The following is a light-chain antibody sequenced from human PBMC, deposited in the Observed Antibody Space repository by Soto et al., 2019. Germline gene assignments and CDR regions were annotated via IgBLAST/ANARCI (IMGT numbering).Light chain of an antibody. CDR3: QQYNDYSWT. V-gene: IGKV1-5*03. CDR2: KAS. J-gene: IGKJ1*01. Sequence: DIPITQSPCTLSGYVGDRVTITCRASQTISSWLAWYQQKPGKAPKLLIYKASTLKSGVPSRFSGSGSGTEFTLTISSLQPDDVAIYYCQQYNDYSWTFGQGTKVDIK. CDR1: QTISSW.